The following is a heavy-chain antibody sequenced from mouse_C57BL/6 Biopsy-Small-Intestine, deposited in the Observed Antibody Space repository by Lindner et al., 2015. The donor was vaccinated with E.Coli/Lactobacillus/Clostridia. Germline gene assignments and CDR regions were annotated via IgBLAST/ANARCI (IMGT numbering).Heavy chain of an antibody. Sequence: VQLQESGPGLVKPPQTVFLTCTVTGISITTGNYRWSWIRQFPGNKLEWIGYMYYSGTITYNPSLTSRTTITRDTPKNQFFLEMNSLTAEDTATYYCARDYDWYFDVWGTGTTVTVSS. V-gene: IGHV3-5*01. CDR1: GISITTGNYR. D-gene: IGHD2-3*01. J-gene: IGHJ1*03. CDR2: MYYSGTI. CDR3: ARDYDWYFDV.